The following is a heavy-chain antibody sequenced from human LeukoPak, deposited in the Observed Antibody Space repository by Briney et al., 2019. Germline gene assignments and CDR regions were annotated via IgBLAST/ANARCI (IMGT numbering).Heavy chain of an antibody. CDR2: IYYSGST. CDR1: GGSVNSGSYY. D-gene: IGHD2/OR15-2a*01. J-gene: IGHJ4*02. CDR3: ARGATSLSYFDS. V-gene: IGHV4-61*01. Sequence: SETLSLTCTVSGGSVNSGSYYWGWIRQPPGKGLEWIGYIYYSGSTNYNPSLKSRVTISVDTSKNQFSLKLSSVTAADTAVYYCARGATSLSYFDSRGQGTLVTVSS.